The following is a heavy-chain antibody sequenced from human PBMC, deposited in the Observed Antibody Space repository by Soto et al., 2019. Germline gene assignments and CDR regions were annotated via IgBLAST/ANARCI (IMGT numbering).Heavy chain of an antibody. V-gene: IGHV1-2*02. CDR2: INPATGAA. J-gene: IGHJ3*02. CDR3: ARGGGVGVAGSAAFDM. CDR1: GYPVTAYY. D-gene: IGHD3-3*01. Sequence: QLHLVQSGAVVKKPGASETVSCSASGYPVTAYYMHWVRQAPGRGLEWMGGINPATGAAKYTQTFQGRVTMTRDTSTSTVFMELSGLTSEDTAVFYWARGGGVGVAGSAAFDMWGQGTLVTVSS.